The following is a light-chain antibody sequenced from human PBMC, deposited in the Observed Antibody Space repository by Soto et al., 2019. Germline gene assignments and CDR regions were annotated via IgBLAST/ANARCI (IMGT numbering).Light chain of an antibody. CDR3: QHYNTYPWT. Sequence: DIQMTQAPWTLSASVGDGVTITCRASQSISSWVAWYQQKPGKGPKLLIYKASHLESGVPSRFSGSGSGTEFTLTISSLQPGDFATYYCQHYNTYPWTFGHGTKVDIK. J-gene: IGKJ1*01. CDR1: QSISSW. V-gene: IGKV1-5*03. CDR2: KAS.